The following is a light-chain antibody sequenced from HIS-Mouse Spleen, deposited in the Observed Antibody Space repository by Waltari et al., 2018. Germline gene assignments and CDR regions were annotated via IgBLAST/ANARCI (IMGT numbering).Light chain of an antibody. CDR2: WAS. CDR3: QQYYSTPWT. Sequence: DIVMTQSPDSLAVSLGERATINCKSSQSVFYSSNHKNYLAWYQPKPGQPPKLLIYWASTRESGVPDRFSGSRSGTDLTLTISSLQAEYVAVYYCQQYYSTPWTFGQGTKVEIK. CDR1: QSVFYSSNHKNY. J-gene: IGKJ1*01. V-gene: IGKV4-1*01.